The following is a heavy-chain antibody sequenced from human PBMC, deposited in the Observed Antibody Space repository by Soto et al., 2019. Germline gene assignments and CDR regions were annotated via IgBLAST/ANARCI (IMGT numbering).Heavy chain of an antibody. D-gene: IGHD4-17*01. Sequence: QVQLVESGGGVVQPGRSLRLSCAESGFTFSSYGMHWVRQAPGKGLEWVAVIWYDGSNKYYADSVKGRFTISRDNSKNTLYLHMNSLRAEDTAVYYCARDRSNDYGGNSGLDYWGQGTLVTVSS. CDR2: IWYDGSNK. V-gene: IGHV3-33*01. CDR3: ARDRSNDYGGNSGLDY. J-gene: IGHJ4*02. CDR1: GFTFSSYG.